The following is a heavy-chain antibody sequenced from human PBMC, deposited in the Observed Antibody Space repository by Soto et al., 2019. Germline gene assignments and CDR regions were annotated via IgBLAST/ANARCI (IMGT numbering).Heavy chain of an antibody. CDR3: ARSRSGALADSFDL. Sequence: GGSLRLSCAASGFSFSGYAIRWVRQAPGKGLEWVAVISNDGSHKYYLESVKGRFTISXXXXXXIXSXQXXXLGDXDTAVYYCARSRSGALADSFDLWGQGTLVTVSS. V-gene: IGHV3-30*04. J-gene: IGHJ4*02. D-gene: IGHD3-10*01. CDR1: GFSFSGYA. CDR2: ISNDGSHK.